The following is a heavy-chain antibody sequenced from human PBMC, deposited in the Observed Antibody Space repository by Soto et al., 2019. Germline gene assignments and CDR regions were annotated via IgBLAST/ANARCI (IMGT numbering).Heavy chain of an antibody. CDR2: ISYDGSNK. J-gene: IGHJ4*02. D-gene: IGHD5-18*01. CDR1: GFTFINYA. V-gene: IGHV3-30-3*01. CDR3: AKVRLRDYSLGYVFDS. Sequence: GGSLRLSCAASGFTFINYAMHWVRQAPGKGLEWVAVISYDGSNKYYADSVKGRFTISRDNSKNTLYLQMSSLRVEDTAVYYCAKVRLRDYSLGYVFDSWGQGTLVTVSS.